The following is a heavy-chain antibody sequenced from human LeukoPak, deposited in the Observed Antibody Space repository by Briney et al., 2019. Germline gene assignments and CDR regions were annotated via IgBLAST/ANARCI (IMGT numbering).Heavy chain of an antibody. CDR2: IYYSGST. V-gene: IGHV4-39*07. CDR3: ARDLRILGSSTSNWFDP. Sequence: PSETLSLTCTVSGGSISSSSYYWGWIRQPPGKGLEWIGSIYYSGSTYYNPSLKSRVTISVDTSKNQFSLKLSSVTAADTAVYYCARDLRILGSSTSNWFDPWGQGTLVTVSS. CDR1: GGSISSSSYY. D-gene: IGHD2-2*01. J-gene: IGHJ5*02.